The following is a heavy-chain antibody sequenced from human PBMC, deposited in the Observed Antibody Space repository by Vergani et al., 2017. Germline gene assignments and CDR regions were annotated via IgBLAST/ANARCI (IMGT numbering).Heavy chain of an antibody. V-gene: IGHV3-30*02. Sequence: VQLVESGGGVVQPGGSLRLSCAASGFTFSSYGMHWVRQAPGKGLEWVAFIRYDGSNKYYADSVKGRFTISRDNSKNTLYLQMNSLRAEDTAVYYCAKGRGYSYGWDYWGQGTLVTVSS. CDR3: AKGRGYSYGWDY. J-gene: IGHJ4*02. CDR2: IRYDGSNK. CDR1: GFTFSSYG. D-gene: IGHD5-18*01.